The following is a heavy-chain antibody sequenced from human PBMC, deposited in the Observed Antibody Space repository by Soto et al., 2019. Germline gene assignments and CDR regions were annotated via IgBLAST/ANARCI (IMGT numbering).Heavy chain of an antibody. V-gene: IGHV1-18*01. J-gene: IGHJ5*02. CDR1: GYTFTSYG. CDR3: AREVTNNWFDP. D-gene: IGHD2-21*02. CDR2: ISAYNGNT. Sequence: ASVKVSCKASGYTFTSYGISWVRQAPGQGLEWMGWISAYNGNTNYAQKLQGRVTMTTDTSTSTAYMELSSVTAADTAVYYCAREVTNNWFDPWGQGTLVTVSS.